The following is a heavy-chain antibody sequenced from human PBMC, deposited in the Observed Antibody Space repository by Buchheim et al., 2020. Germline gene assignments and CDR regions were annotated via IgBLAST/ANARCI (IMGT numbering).Heavy chain of an antibody. J-gene: IGHJ5*02. CDR2: ISGSGGST. V-gene: IGHV3-23*01. D-gene: IGHD2-15*01. CDR3: AKLNIVVVVAATGVWFDP. CDR1: GFTFSSYA. Sequence: EVQLLESGGGLVQPGGSLRLSCAASGFTFSSYAMSWVRQAPGKGLEWVSAISGSGGSTYYADSVKGRFTISRDNSKNTLYLQMNSLRAEDTAVYYCAKLNIVVVVAATGVWFDPWGQGTL.